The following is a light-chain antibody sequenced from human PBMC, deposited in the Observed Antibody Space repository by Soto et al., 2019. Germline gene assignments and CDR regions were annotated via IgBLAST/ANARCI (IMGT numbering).Light chain of an antibody. J-gene: IGLJ1*01. Sequence: QSALTQPASVSGSPGQSITISCTGTSSDVGGYNYVSWYQQHPGKAPKLMIYEVSNRPSGVSNRFSGSKSGNTASLTISGLQAEDEADHYCSSYTSSSTYNYVFGTGTKSPS. CDR1: SSDVGGYNY. V-gene: IGLV2-14*01. CDR2: EVS. CDR3: SSYTSSSTYNYV.